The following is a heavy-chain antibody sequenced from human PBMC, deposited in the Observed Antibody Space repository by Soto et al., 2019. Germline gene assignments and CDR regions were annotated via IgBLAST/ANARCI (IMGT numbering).Heavy chain of an antibody. CDR1: GFTFSSYW. CDR2: INSDGSST. J-gene: IGHJ6*02. Sequence: GGSLRLCCAASGFTFSSYWMHWVRQAPGKGLVWVSRINSDGSSTSYADSVKGRFTISRDNAKNTLYLQMNSLRAEDTAVYYCARDSGRQVGGYFDWLLLGGYYYYSMDVWGQGTTVTVSS. D-gene: IGHD3-9*01. CDR3: ARDSGRQVGGYFDWLLLGGYYYYSMDV. V-gene: IGHV3-74*01.